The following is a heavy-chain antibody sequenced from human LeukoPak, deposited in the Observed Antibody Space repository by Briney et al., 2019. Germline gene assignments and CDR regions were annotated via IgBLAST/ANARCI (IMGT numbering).Heavy chain of an antibody. V-gene: IGHV1-18*01. CDR2: ISAYNGNT. CDR3: ARGGSYYDSSGYYYSTTGDY. J-gene: IGHJ4*02. CDR1: GYTFTSSG. D-gene: IGHD3-22*01. Sequence: ASVKVSCKASGYTFTSSGISWVRQAPGQGLEWMGWISAYNGNTNYAQKLQGRVTMTTDTSTSTAYMELRSLRSDDTAVYYCARGGSYYDSSGYYYSTTGDYWGQGTLVTVSS.